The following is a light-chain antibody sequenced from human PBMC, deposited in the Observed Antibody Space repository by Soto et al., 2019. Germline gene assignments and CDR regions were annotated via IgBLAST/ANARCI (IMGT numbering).Light chain of an antibody. CDR1: QSVSSSY. J-gene: IGKJ1*01. Sequence: EIVLTQSPGILSLSPGERATLSCRASQSVSSSYLAWYQQKPGQAPRLLIYGASSRATGIPDRFSGSGSGTDFTLTISRLEPEDFAVYYCQQYVTSPWAFGQGTKVAIE. V-gene: IGKV3-20*01. CDR3: QQYVTSPWA. CDR2: GAS.